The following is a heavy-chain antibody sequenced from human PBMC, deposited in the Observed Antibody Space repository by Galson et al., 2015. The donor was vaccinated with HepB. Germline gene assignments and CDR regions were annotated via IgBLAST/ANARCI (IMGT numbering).Heavy chain of an antibody. J-gene: IGHJ3*02. V-gene: IGHV3-30*04. CDR1: GFTFSSYS. D-gene: IGHD2-8*02. CDR2: VSFDGSSR. Sequence: SLRLSCAASGFTFSSYSMHWVRQAPGKGLDWVAVVSFDGSSRWYGDSVKGRFTISRDNSKNTLYLQMNNLRPGDTAVYYCARELQLLVGAFDIWGQGTMVTVSS. CDR3: ARELQLLVGAFDI.